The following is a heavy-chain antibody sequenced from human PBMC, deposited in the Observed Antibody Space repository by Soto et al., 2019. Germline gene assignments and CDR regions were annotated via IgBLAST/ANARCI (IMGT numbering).Heavy chain of an antibody. D-gene: IGHD3-10*01. J-gene: IGHJ2*01. CDR1: GGSFSGYY. CDR3: RRPQVRGRTTPRVAEL. CDR2: TNYRGNT. Sequence: SATLCHTCPACGGSFSGYYWGWVRHTRGKGLERLGETNYRGNTNYNPSLTRRVSISVDTPKHQLFLNLSSVTAAPTAMYYCRRPQVRGRTTPRVAELWG. V-gene: IGHV4-34*01.